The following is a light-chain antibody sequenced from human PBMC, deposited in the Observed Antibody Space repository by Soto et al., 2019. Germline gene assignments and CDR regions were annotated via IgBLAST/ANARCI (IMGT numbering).Light chain of an antibody. CDR3: KQYNNWPQT. CDR1: QSVSSN. J-gene: IGKJ1*01. Sequence: IVLTRSPVTLSLSPGESATLSCRASQSVSSNLAWYQQKPGQAPRLLIYGASTRATGIPARFSGSGSGTEFTLTISSLQSEDFAVYYCKQYNNWPQTFGQGTKVDI. CDR2: GAS. V-gene: IGKV3-15*01.